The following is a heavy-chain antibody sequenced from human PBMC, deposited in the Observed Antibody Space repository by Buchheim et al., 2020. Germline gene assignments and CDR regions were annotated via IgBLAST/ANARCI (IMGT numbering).Heavy chain of an antibody. J-gene: IGHJ4*02. D-gene: IGHD3-22*01. CDR2: ISYDGSNK. CDR3: ARDLGLTMIVVAALPGL. CDR1: GFTFSSYA. Sequence: QVQLVESGGGVVQPGRSLRLSCAASGFTFSSYAMHWVRQAPGKGLEWVAVISYDGSNKYYADSVKGRFTISRDNSKTTLYLQMNSLRAEDTAVYYCARDLGLTMIVVAALPGLWGQGTL. V-gene: IGHV3-30*04.